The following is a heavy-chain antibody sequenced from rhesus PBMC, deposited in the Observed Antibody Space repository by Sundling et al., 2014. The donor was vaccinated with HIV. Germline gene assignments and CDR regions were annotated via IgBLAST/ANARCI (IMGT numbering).Heavy chain of an antibody. V-gene: IGHV4-165*01. Sequence: QIQLQESGPGLVRPSETLSLTCVVSYGSISGYYWTWIRQPPGKGLEWIGYIGGTSGITFYNPSLKSRVTISQDTSKNHFSLKLTSVTAADTAVYYCARDTGIIIPYGLDSWGQGVVVTVSS. CDR2: IGGTSGIT. D-gene: IGHD3-22*01. J-gene: IGHJ6*01. CDR3: ARDTGIIIPYGLDS. CDR1: YGSISGYY.